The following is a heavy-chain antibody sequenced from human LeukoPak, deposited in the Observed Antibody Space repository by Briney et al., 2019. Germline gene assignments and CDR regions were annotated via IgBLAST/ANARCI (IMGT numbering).Heavy chain of an antibody. CDR1: GFTFSSYG. CDR3: AKVSDRFMVRGLDY. D-gene: IGHD3-10*01. V-gene: IGHV3-30*18. CDR2: ISYDGSNK. J-gene: IGHJ4*02. Sequence: GGSLRLSCAASGFTFSSYGMHWVRQAPGKGLEWVAVISYDGSNKYYADSMKGRFTISRDNSKNTLYLQMNSLRAEDTAVYYCAKVSDRFMVRGLDYWGQGTLVTVSS.